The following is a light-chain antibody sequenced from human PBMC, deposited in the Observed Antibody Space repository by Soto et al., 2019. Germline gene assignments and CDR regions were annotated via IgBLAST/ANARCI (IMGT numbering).Light chain of an antibody. V-gene: IGKV3-20*01. CDR3: QQYGSSPPIT. CDR1: QCISSTS. J-gene: IGKJ5*01. CDR2: GAS. Sequence: EIVLTQSPGTLSLSPGERATLSCRASQCISSTSLAWYQQKPGQAPRLLIYGASNRATGIPDRFSGSGSATDFTLTISRLEPEDFVVYYCQQYGSSPPITFGQGTRLEIK.